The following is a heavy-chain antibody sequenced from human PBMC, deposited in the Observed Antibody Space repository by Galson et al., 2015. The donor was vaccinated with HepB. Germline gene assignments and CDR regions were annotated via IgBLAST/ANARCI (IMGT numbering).Heavy chain of an antibody. CDR1: GFSLPTSGVG. V-gene: IGHV2-5*02. CDR3: AHRPKSIVVVPPAIEDTAVYYCAGAGYCRSTYCFFAY. CDR2: VDWDDDK. Sequence: PALVKPTQTLTLTCTFSGFSLPTSGVGVAWIRQPPGKALEWLAVVDWDDDKRYSPSLKSGLTITKDTSKNQVVLTMTTMDPVDTATYYCAHRPKSIVVVPPAIEDTAVYYCAGAGYCRSTYCFFAYWDQGTLVTVSS. J-gene: IGHJ4*02. D-gene: IGHD2-2*02.